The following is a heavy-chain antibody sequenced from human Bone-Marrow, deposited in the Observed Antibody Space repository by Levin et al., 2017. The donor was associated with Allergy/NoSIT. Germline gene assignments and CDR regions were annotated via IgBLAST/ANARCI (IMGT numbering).Heavy chain of an antibody. CDR3: ARGQRVTDLATYIWFDL. V-gene: IGHV4-38-2*02. J-gene: IGHJ5*02. D-gene: IGHD5-24*01. CDR1: GYSISSGYY. Sequence: SSETLSLICSVSGYSISSGYYWGWIRQPPGKGLEWIGYIYHSGSTYYNPSLKSRVTISVDTSKNQFSLKLNSVTAADTAVYYCARGQRVTDLATYIWFDLWGQGTLVTVSS. CDR2: IYHSGST.